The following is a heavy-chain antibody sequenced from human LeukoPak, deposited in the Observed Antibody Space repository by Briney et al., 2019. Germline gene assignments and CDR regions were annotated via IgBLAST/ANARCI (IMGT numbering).Heavy chain of an antibody. V-gene: IGHV3-30-3*01. CDR2: ISYDGSNK. CDR1: GFTFSIYA. Sequence: GGSLRLSCAGSGFTFSIYAMHWVRQPPGKGLDWVAVISYDGSNKYYADSVKGRFTISRDNSKNTLYLQMNSLRAEDTAVYYCSRAGTGFNIPGAYWGQGTLVTVSS. CDR3: SRAGTGFNIPGAY. D-gene: IGHD1-14*01. J-gene: IGHJ4*02.